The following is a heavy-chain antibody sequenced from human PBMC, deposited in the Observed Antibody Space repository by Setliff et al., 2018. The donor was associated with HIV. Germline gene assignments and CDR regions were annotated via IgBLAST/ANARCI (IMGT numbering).Heavy chain of an antibody. J-gene: IGHJ4*02. CDR2: IWNDGGNQ. V-gene: IGHV3-33*06. CDR1: GFAVSSFG. D-gene: IGHD3-22*01. Sequence: GGSLRLSCGASGFAVSSFGMHWVRQVPGKGLEWVAVIWNDGGNQFYADSVKGRFTISRDISKNTLYLQMNSLRAEDTAVYYCTKERYGSTGYDFWGQGTLVTVSS. CDR3: TKERYGSTGYDF.